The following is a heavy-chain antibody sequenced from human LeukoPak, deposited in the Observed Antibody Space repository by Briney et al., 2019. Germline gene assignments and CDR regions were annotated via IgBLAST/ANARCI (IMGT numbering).Heavy chain of an antibody. J-gene: IGHJ3*02. V-gene: IGHV4-38-2*02. Sequence: ASETLSLTCTVSGYSISSGYFWGWIRQPPGKGLEGIGSIYHSGSTYYNPSLKSRVTISVDTSKNQFSLKLSSVTAADTAVYYCARAERWLQFNDAFDIWGQGTMVTVSS. CDR3: ARAERWLQFNDAFDI. CDR1: GYSISSGYF. CDR2: IYHSGST. D-gene: IGHD5-24*01.